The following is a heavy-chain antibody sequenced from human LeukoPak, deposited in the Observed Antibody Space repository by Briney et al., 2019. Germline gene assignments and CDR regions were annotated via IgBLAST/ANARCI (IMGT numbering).Heavy chain of an antibody. V-gene: IGHV3-48*03. CDR1: GFTFSSYE. D-gene: IGHD6-13*01. Sequence: GRSLRLSCAASGFTFSSYEMNWVRQAPGKGLEWVSYISSSGSTIYYADSVKGRFTISRDNAKNSLYLQMNSLRAEDTAVYYCARDLSSSNAFDIWGQGTMVTVSS. CDR3: ARDLSSSNAFDI. CDR2: ISSSGSTI. J-gene: IGHJ3*02.